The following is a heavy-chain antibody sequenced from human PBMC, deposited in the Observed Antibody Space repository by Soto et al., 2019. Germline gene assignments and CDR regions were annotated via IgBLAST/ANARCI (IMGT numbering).Heavy chain of an antibody. J-gene: IGHJ5*02. CDR1: GGSISSGGYY. D-gene: IGHD2-2*01. CDR2: IFYSGST. CDR3: ARGGCSITRCSSRFDP. V-gene: IGHV4-31*03. Sequence: QVQLQESGPGLVKPSQTLSLTCTVSGGSISSGGYYWSWIRQHPGKGLEWIGYIFYSGSTYYNPSLKSRVTISVDTSKNQFSLKLSSVTAADTAVYYCARGGCSITRCSSRFDPWGQGTLVTVSS.